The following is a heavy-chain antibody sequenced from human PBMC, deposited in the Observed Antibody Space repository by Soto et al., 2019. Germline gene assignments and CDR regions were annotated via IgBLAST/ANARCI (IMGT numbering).Heavy chain of an antibody. D-gene: IGHD1-7*01. J-gene: IGHJ3*02. CDR3: ARVTGTTSYYAFDI. CDR2: IYYSGST. Sequence: PSETLSLTCTVSGGSISSYYWSWIRQPPGKGLEWIGYIYYSGSTNYNPSLKSRVTISVDTSKNQFSLKLSSVTAADTAVYYCARVTGTTSYYAFDIWGQGTMVTVSS. CDR1: GGSISSYY. V-gene: IGHV4-59*12.